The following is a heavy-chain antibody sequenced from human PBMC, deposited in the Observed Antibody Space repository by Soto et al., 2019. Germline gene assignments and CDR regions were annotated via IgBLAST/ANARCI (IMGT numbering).Heavy chain of an antibody. J-gene: IGHJ5*02. V-gene: IGHV4-31*08. Sequence: SETLSLTCPVSGCSISSGGYYWSWIRQHPGKGLEWIGYIYYTGSTYYNPSLKSRVSMSLDVSKNQFSLALTSVTAADTAVYYCATSSSGWPDWFDPWSPGSLVTVSS. D-gene: IGHD6-19*01. CDR3: ATSSSGWPDWFDP. CDR1: GCSISSGGYY. CDR2: IYYTGST.